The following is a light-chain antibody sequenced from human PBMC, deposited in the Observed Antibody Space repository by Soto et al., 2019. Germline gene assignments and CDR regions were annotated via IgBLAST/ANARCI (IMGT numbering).Light chain of an antibody. Sequence: DIQMTQSPSTLSASVGDRVTITCRASHSISSWLAWYQQKPWKAPNLLIYAASTLESGVPSRFSGSGSGTEFTLTISSLQPDDFATYYCQQYNSYWKFGQGTKVEI. J-gene: IGKJ1*01. CDR2: AAS. CDR1: HSISSW. CDR3: QQYNSYWK. V-gene: IGKV1-5*01.